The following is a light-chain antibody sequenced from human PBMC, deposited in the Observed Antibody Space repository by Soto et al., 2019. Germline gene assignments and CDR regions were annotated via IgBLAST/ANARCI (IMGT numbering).Light chain of an antibody. V-gene: IGKV3-15*01. CDR3: PQYTDRPTP. Sequence: KQSPGALSFSQGERATLSCWASQSVNSNLAWYQQKLGQAPRVLIYGASTRATGIPARFSGSGSGTEFTLTISSLQSADFAVYYCPQYTDRPTPFGQRSKVAI. CDR1: QSVNSN. CDR2: GAS. J-gene: IGKJ1*01.